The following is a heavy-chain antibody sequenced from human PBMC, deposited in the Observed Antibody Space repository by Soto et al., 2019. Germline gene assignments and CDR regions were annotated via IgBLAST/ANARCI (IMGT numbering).Heavy chain of an antibody. V-gene: IGHV4-34*01. CDR3: ERRTAGGSETYYNSWFDP. D-gene: IGHD3-10*01. CDR1: GGSFSGYY. J-gene: IGHJ5*02. CDR2: INHRGTT. Sequence: SETLSLTCAVYGGSFSGYYWSWIRQPPGRGLEWIGEINHRGTTNNNPSLKSRVTISVDTSKNQFSLKVSSVTAADTAVYYCERRTAGGSETYYNSWFDPWGQGTLVTVSS.